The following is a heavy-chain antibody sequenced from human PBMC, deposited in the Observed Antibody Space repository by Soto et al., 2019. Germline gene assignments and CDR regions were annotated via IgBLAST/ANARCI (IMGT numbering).Heavy chain of an antibody. V-gene: IGHV3-7*01. CDR3: ASEAPERPLTLDY. J-gene: IGHJ4*02. CDR1: GFTFSRYW. CDR2: IKQEGSEI. Sequence: EVQLVEAGGGLVQPGGSLRLSCAASGFTFSRYWMNWVRQAPGNGREWLANIKQEGSEIYYVDSVKGRFTISRDNAKNSLYLQMNSLRAEDTAVYYCASEAPERPLTLDYWGQGTLVTVSS.